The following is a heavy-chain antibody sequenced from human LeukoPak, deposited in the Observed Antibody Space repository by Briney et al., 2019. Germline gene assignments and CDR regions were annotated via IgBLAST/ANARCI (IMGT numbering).Heavy chain of an antibody. CDR2: ISYLSSHV. J-gene: IGHJ4*02. CDR1: GFTFSDYD. D-gene: IGHD3-16*01. V-gene: IGHV3-21*01. Sequence: RGSLRLSCSASGFTFSDYDMNWVRQAPGKGLEWVSSISYLSSHVYYGDSVKGRFSISRDNAKNSLYLQMNSLGAEDTAIYYCGRAFPPLRTSSAGDLWGQGILVTVSS. CDR3: GRAFPPLRTSSAGDL.